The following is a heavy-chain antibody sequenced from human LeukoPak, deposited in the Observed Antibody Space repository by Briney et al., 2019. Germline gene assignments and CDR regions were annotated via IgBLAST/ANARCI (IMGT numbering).Heavy chain of an antibody. Sequence: GASVKVSCKASGYTVASYSISWVRQAPGHGLAWMGWISAYNGNTNYAQKLKGRVTMTTDTSTNTAYMELRSLRSDDTAVYYCARGDCSGGSCFLPEYLRHWGQGTLVTVSS. J-gene: IGHJ1*01. CDR3: ARGDCSGGSCFLPEYLRH. V-gene: IGHV1-18*01. D-gene: IGHD2-15*01. CDR1: GYTVASYS. CDR2: ISAYNGNT.